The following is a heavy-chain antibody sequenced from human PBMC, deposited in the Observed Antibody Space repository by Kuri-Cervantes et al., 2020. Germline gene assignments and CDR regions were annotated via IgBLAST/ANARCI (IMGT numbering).Heavy chain of an antibody. CDR1: GFTFSSYW. CDR2: IKQGGSEK. V-gene: IGHV3-7*01. D-gene: IGHD3-22*01. J-gene: IGHJ4*02. Sequence: GESLKISCAASGFTFSSYWMGWVRQAPGKGLEWVANIKQGGSEKYYVDSVKGRFTISRDNAKNSLYLQMNSLRAEDTAVYYCARGGGYYDSWLFDYWGQGTLVTVSS. CDR3: ARGGGYYDSWLFDY.